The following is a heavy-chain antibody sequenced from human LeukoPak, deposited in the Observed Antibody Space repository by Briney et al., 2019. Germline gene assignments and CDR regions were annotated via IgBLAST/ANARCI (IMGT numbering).Heavy chain of an antibody. D-gene: IGHD3-10*01. Sequence: SETLSLTCAVYGGSFSGYYWSWIRQPPGKGLEWIGEINHSGSTNYNPSLKSRVTISVDTSKNQFSLKLSSVTAADTAVYYCARWAYSQYYGSGSFDYWGQGTLVTVSS. CDR2: INHSGST. V-gene: IGHV4-34*01. J-gene: IGHJ4*02. CDR3: ARWAYSQYYGSGSFDY. CDR1: GGSFSGYY.